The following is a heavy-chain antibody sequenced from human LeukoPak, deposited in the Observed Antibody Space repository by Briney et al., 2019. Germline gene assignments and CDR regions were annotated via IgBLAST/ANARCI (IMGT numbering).Heavy chain of an antibody. CDR2: ISGSGGST. CDR3: ANLRAVGATLGYFDY. CDR1: GFTFSSYA. J-gene: IGHJ4*02. V-gene: IGHV3-23*01. Sequence: GGSLRLSCAASGFTFSSYAMSWVRQAPGKGLEWVSAISGSGGSTCYADSVKGRFTISRDNSKNTLYLQMNSLRAEDTAVYYCANLRAVGATLGYFDYWGQGTLVTVSS. D-gene: IGHD1-26*01.